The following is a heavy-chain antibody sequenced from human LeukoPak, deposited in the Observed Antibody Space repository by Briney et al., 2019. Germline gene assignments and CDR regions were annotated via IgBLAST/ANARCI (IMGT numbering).Heavy chain of an antibody. J-gene: IGHJ4*02. CDR2: ISAYNGNT. D-gene: IGHD1-26*01. Sequence: GASVKVSCKASGYTFTSYGISWVRQAPGQGLEWMGWISAYNGNTNYAQKLQGRVTMTTDTSTSTAYMELRSLRSDDTAVYYCARGSGSGLAGPGLLDYWGQGTLVTVSS. CDR1: GYTFTSYG. V-gene: IGHV1-18*01. CDR3: ARGSGSGLAGPGLLDY.